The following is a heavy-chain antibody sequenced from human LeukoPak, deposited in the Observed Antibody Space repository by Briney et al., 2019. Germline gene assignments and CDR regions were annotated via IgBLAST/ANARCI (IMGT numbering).Heavy chain of an antibody. CDR1: GDSVSSNSAV. Sequence: SQTLSLTCAISGDSVSSNSAVWNWIRQSPSRGLEWLGRTYYRSRWFNDYAVSVKSRVTINPDTSKNQFSLKLSSVTAADTAVYYCARQSRDWVATPSILGYWGQGTLVTVSS. CDR2: TYYRSRWFN. V-gene: IGHV6-1*01. CDR3: ARQSRDWVATPSILGY. J-gene: IGHJ4*02. D-gene: IGHD5-12*01.